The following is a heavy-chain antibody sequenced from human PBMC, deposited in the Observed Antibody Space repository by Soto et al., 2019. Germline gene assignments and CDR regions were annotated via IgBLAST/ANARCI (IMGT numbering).Heavy chain of an antibody. V-gene: IGHV3-30-3*01. CDR2: ISYDGSNK. Sequence: SLRLSCAASGFTFSSYAMHWVRQAPGKGLEWVAVISYDGSNKYYADSVKGRFTISRDNSKNTLYLQMNSLRAEDTAVYYCARDGAWDIVVVPAQELYYYYYYGMDVWGQGTTVTVSS. CDR3: ARDGAWDIVVVPAQELYYYYYYGMDV. J-gene: IGHJ6*02. D-gene: IGHD2-2*01. CDR1: GFTFSSYA.